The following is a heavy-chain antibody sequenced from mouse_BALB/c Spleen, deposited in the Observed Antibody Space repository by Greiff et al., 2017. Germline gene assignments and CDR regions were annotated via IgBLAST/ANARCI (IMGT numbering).Heavy chain of an antibody. Sequence: VKLMESGAELMKPGASVKISCKATGYTFSSYWIEWVKQRPGHGLEWIGEILPGSGSTNYNEKFKGKATFTADTSSNTAYMQLSSLTSEDSAVYYCARQPYYSAPYAMDYWGQGTSVTVSS. J-gene: IGHJ4*01. CDR1: GYTFSSYW. V-gene: IGHV1-9*01. D-gene: IGHD1-1*01. CDR2: ILPGSGST. CDR3: ARQPYYSAPYAMDY.